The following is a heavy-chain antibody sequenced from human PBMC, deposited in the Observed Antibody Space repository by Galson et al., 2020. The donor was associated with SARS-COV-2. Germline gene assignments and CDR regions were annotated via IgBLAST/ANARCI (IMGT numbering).Heavy chain of an antibody. Sequence: GGSLRLSCAASGFTFSSYNMNWVRQAPGNGLEWLSYISRSSSTIYYADSVKGRFTISRDNAKNSLYLQMNSLRAEDTAVYYCVRWVYRDNSDYWGQGTPVTVSS. CDR1: GFTFSSYN. V-gene: IGHV3-48*04. CDR2: ISRSSSTI. CDR3: VRWVYRDNSDY. D-gene: IGHD1-1*01. J-gene: IGHJ4*02.